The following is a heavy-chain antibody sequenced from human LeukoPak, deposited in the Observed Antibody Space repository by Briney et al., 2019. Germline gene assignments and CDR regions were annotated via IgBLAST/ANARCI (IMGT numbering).Heavy chain of an antibody. CDR3: ARYCSGGSCYSYFDY. CDR1: GGTFSSYA. D-gene: IGHD2-15*01. Sequence: SVKVSCKAFGGTFSSYAISWVRQAPGQGLEWMGGIIPIFGTANYAQKFQGRVTITADKSTSTAYMELSSLRSEDTAVYYCARYCSGGSCYSYFDYWGQGTLVTVSS. V-gene: IGHV1-69*06. J-gene: IGHJ4*02. CDR2: IIPIFGTA.